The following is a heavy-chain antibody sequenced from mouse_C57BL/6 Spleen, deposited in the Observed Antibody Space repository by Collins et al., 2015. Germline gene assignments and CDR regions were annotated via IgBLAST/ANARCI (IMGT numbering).Heavy chain of an antibody. V-gene: IGHV5-12-2*01. CDR2: ISNGGGST. CDR3: ARHELGRPFDY. Sequence: EVKLVESGGGLVQPGGSLKLSCAASGFTFSSYTMSWVRQTPEKRLEWVAYISNGGGSTYYPDTVKGRFTISRDNAKNTLYLQMSSLKSEDTAMYYCARHELGRPFDYWGQGTTLTVSS. J-gene: IGHJ2*01. D-gene: IGHD4-1*01. CDR1: GFTFSSYT.